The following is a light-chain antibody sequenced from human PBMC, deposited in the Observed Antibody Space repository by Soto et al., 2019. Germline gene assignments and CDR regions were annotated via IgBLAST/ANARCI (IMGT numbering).Light chain of an antibody. Sequence: EIVLTQSPATPSLSPGERATLSCRASQSVSSYLAWYQQKPGQAPRLLTYDASNRATGIPARFSGSGSGTDFTLTISSLEPEDFAVYYCQQRSNWPPFTFGPGTKVDI. J-gene: IGKJ3*01. CDR3: QQRSNWPPFT. CDR2: DAS. V-gene: IGKV3-11*01. CDR1: QSVSSY.